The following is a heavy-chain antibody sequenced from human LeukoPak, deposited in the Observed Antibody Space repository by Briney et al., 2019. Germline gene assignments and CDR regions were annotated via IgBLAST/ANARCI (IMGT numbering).Heavy chain of an antibody. Sequence: KPSETLSLTCTVSGGSISSYYWSWIRQPPGKGLEWIGYIYYSGSTNYNPSLKSRVTISVDTSKNQFSLKLSSVTAADTAVYYCARDFALITMVRGVPRDYYYYYMDVWGKGTTVTVSS. V-gene: IGHV4-59*01. CDR3: ARDFALITMVRGVPRDYYYYYMDV. CDR2: IYYSGST. D-gene: IGHD3-10*01. CDR1: GGSISSYY. J-gene: IGHJ6*03.